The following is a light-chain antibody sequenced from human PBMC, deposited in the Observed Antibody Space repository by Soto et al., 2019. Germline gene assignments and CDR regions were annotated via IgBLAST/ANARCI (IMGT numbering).Light chain of an antibody. CDR1: QSISSY. CDR3: QQSYRTPVT. Sequence: DIQMTQSPSSLSASVGDRVTITCRASQSISSYLNWYQQKPGKAPKILIYAASSLQSGVPSRFSGIGSGTDFTLTISSLQPEDFATYYCQQSYRTPVTFGPGTKVDIK. V-gene: IGKV1-39*01. J-gene: IGKJ3*01. CDR2: AAS.